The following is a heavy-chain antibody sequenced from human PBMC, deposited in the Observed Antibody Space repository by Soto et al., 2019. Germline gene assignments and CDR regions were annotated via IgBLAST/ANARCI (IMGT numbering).Heavy chain of an antibody. D-gene: IGHD6-25*01. V-gene: IGHV4-4*02. CDR3: AGDYVPIASGWERAQYNWFDP. CDR2: IYHSGST. Sequence: QVQLQESGPGLVKPSGTLSLTCAVSSGSISSSNWWSWVRQPPGKGLEWIGEIYHSGSTNYNPSLKSRVTISVDKSKNQFSLKLSSVTAADTAVYYCAGDYVPIASGWERAQYNWFDPWGQGTLVTVSS. CDR1: SGSISSSNW. J-gene: IGHJ5*02.